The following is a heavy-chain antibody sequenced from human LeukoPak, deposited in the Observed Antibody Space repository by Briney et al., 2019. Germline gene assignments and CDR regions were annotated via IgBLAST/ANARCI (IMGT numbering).Heavy chain of an antibody. CDR2: TYSGGST. V-gene: IGHV3-53*01. CDR1: GFTVSSNY. D-gene: IGHD3-22*01. CDR3: ATYDSSGYYPDY. Sequence: GGSLRLSCAASGFTVSSNYMSWVRQALGKGLEWVSVTYSGGSTYYADSVKGRFTISRDNSKNTLYLQMNSLRAEDTAVYYCATYDSSGYYPDYWGQGTLVTVSS. J-gene: IGHJ4*02.